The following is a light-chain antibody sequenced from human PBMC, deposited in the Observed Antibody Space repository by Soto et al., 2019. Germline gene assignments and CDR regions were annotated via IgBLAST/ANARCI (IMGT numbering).Light chain of an antibody. CDR2: DVN. Sequence: QSVLTQPASVSGSPGQSITISCTGTSSDVGAYNYVSWYQQHPGKAPKLMIYDVNIRPSGVSNRFSGSKSGNTASLTISGLQAEDEADYYCTSWTTSTTRKFGGGTKVTVL. CDR1: SSDVGAYNY. V-gene: IGLV2-14*01. J-gene: IGLJ2*01. CDR3: TSWTTSTTRK.